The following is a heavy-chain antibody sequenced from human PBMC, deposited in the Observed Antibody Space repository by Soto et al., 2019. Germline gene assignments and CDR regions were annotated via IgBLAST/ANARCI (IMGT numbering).Heavy chain of an antibody. CDR2: ISSSSSYI. CDR1: GFTFSSYS. D-gene: IGHD4-4*01. CDR3: ARGVKMDFDDYSNLNWYFDL. Sequence: EVQLVESGGGLVKPGGSLRLSCAASGFTFSSYSMNWVRQAPGKGLEWVSSISSSSSYIYYADSVKGRFTISRDNAKNSLYLQMNSLRAEDTAVYYCARGVKMDFDDYSNLNWYFDLWGRGTLVTVSS. J-gene: IGHJ2*01. V-gene: IGHV3-21*01.